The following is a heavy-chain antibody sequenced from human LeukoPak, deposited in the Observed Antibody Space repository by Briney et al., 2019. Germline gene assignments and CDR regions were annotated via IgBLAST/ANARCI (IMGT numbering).Heavy chain of an antibody. CDR3: ARSLRLVRTGVYYFDY. V-gene: IGHV5-51*01. CDR1: GYSFTSYW. Sequence: GESLKISCKGSGYSFTSYWIGWVRQMPGKGLEWMGIIYPGDSDTRYSPSFQGQVTISADKSISTAYLQWSSLKASDTATYYCARSLRLVRTGVYYFDYWGQGTLVTVSS. J-gene: IGHJ4*02. CDR2: IYPGDSDT. D-gene: IGHD6-19*01.